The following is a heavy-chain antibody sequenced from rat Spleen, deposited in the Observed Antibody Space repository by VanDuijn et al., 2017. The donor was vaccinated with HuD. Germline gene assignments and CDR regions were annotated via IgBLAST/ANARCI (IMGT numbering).Heavy chain of an antibody. CDR1: GFTFNNYW. V-gene: IGHV5-31*01. D-gene: IGHD1-9*01. CDR2: INTDGGST. J-gene: IGHJ2*01. CDR3: ARRHYGYTDYFDC. Sequence: EVQLVESGGGLVQPGRSLKLSCVASGFTFNNYWMTWIRQAPGKGLEWVSSINTDGGSTYYPDSVKGRFTISRDNAKSTLYLQMNSLRSEDTATYYCARRHYGYTDYFDCWGQGVMVTVSS.